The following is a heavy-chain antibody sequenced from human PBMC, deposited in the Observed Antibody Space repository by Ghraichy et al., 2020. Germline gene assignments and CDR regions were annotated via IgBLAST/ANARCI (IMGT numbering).Heavy chain of an antibody. CDR1: GYTFTSYY. Sequence: ASVKVSCKASGYTFTSYYMHWVRQAPGQGLEWMGIINPSGGSTSYAQKFQGRVTMTRDTSTSTVYMELSSLRSEDTAVYYCASTPYYGSGKSYYGMDVWGQGTTVTVSS. D-gene: IGHD3-10*01. V-gene: IGHV1-46*01. CDR2: INPSGGST. J-gene: IGHJ6*02. CDR3: ASTPYYGSGKSYYGMDV.